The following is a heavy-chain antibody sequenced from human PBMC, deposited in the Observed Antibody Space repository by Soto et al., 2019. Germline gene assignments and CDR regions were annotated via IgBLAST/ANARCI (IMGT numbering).Heavy chain of an antibody. CDR1: GASVSSGSYY. V-gene: IGHV4-61*01. CDR2: VYYTGST. J-gene: IGHJ4*02. CDR3: ARVLLLGYCSSSSCRDY. Sequence: KSSETLSLTCTVSGASVSSGSYYWSWIRQPPGKGLEWIGYVYYTGSTNYNPSLKSRVTISVDTSKNQFSLNLSSVTAADTAVYYCARVLLLGYCSSSSCRDYWGQGTLVTAPQ. D-gene: IGHD2-2*01.